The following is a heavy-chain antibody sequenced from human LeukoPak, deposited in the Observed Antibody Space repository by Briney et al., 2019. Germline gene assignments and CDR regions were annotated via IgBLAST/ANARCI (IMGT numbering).Heavy chain of an antibody. CDR2: IVVCNRNT. V-gene: IGHV1-58*01. CDR1: GFTFTTSA. CDR3: AALLGGVLTGYFNGAFDI. J-gene: IGHJ3*02. Sequence: SVKLSCTLSGFTFTTSAVHWVPQSRGHRLEWLGWIVVCNRNTNYAQKYHERVNITRDMSTSTDYMELSSLRSEDTAVYYCAALLGGVLTGYFNGAFDIWGQGTMVTVSS. D-gene: IGHD3-9*01.